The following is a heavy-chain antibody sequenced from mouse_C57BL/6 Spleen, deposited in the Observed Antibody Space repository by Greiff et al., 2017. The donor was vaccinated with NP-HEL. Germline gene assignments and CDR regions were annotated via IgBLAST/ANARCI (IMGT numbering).Heavy chain of an antibody. CDR2: IWRGGST. J-gene: IGHJ3*01. CDR3: AWDYADWFAY. Sequence: QVQLQQSGPGLVQPSQSLSITCTVSGFSFTSYGVHWVRQSPGQGLEWLGVIWRGGSTDYNAAFMSRLSITKDNSKSQVFFTLNSLEADDTAIYYSAWDYADWFAYWGQGTLVTVSA. CDR1: GFSFTSYG. D-gene: IGHD2-13*01. V-gene: IGHV2-5*01.